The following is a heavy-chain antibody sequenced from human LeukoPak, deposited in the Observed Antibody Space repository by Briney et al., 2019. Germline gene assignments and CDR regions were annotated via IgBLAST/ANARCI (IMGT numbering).Heavy chain of an antibody. Sequence: ASVKVSCKASGYTFTYHYMHWVRQAPGQGLEWMGMINPSSGSTSYAQKFQGRVTMTRGTSTSTVYMELSRLRSDDTAVYYCARTLIEVAGTHFFDYWGQGTLVTVSS. CDR3: ARTLIEVAGTHFFDY. D-gene: IGHD6-19*01. J-gene: IGHJ4*02. CDR1: GYTFTYHY. V-gene: IGHV1-46*01. CDR2: INPSSGST.